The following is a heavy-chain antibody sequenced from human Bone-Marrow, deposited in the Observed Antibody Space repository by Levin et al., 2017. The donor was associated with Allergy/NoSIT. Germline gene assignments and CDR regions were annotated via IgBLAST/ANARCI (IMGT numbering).Heavy chain of an antibody. D-gene: IGHD3-3*01. CDR1: GLIFSNAH. V-gene: IGHV3-15*01. Sequence: GGSLRLSCVASGLIFSNAHMHWVRQAPGKGLEWVGRMKNRAEGGTTDYAVPLKGRFTISRDDSRDTLFLQVSSLKTEDTGMYYCATVVTIFGVLAVTWGQGTLVTVSS. CDR2: MKNRAEGGTT. J-gene: IGHJ4*02. CDR3: ATVVTIFGVLAVT.